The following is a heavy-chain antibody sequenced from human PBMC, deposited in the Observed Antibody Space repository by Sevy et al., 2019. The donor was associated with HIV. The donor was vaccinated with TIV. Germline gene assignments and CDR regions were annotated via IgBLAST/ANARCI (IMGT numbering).Heavy chain of an antibody. D-gene: IGHD4-17*01. CDR2: INPSGGST. Sequence: ASVKVSCKASGYTFTSYYMHWVRQAPGQELEWMGIINPSGGSTSYAQKFQGRVTMTRDTSTSTVYMELSSLRSEDTAVYYCAWTTVTTGYYYYYGMDVWGQGTTVTVSS. CDR1: GYTFTSYY. CDR3: AWTTVTTGYYYYYGMDV. V-gene: IGHV1-46*01. J-gene: IGHJ6*02.